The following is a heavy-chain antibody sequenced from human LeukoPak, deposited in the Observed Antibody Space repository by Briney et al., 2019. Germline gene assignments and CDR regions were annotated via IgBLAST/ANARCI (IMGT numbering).Heavy chain of an antibody. CDR1: GGSISSGGYY. Sequence: SQTLSLTCTVSGGSISSGGYYWSWIRQPPGKGLEWIGYIYHSGSTYYNPSLKSRVTISVDRSKNQFSLKLSSVTAADTAVYYCARYCSSTSCRMDAFDIWGQGTMVTVSS. V-gene: IGHV4-30-2*01. CDR3: ARYCSSTSCRMDAFDI. J-gene: IGHJ3*02. CDR2: IYHSGST. D-gene: IGHD2-2*01.